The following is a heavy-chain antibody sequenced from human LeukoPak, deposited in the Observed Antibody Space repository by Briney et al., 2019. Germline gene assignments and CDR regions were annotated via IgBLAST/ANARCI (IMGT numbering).Heavy chain of an antibody. D-gene: IGHD6-13*01. V-gene: IGHV3-66*01. CDR1: GFTVSSYY. J-gene: IGHJ4*02. Sequence: GGSLRLSCAASGFTVSSYYMSWVRQAPGKGLEWVSVIYSAGTTYYADSVKGRFTISRDISKNTLYLQMNSLRAEDTAVYYCARDSSSIQSGDYWGQGTLVTVSS. CDR3: ARDSSSIQSGDY. CDR2: IYSAGTT.